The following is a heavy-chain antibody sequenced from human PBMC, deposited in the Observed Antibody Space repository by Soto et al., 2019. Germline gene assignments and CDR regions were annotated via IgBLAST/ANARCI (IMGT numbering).Heavy chain of an antibody. J-gene: IGHJ6*02. D-gene: IGHD3-22*01. CDR1: GGSISSSSYY. CDR2: IYYSGST. Sequence: QLQLQESGPGLVKPSETLSLTCTVSGGSISSSSYYWGWIRQPPGKGLEWIGSIYYSGSTYYNPPLKRRVTISVDTSKNQFSLKLSAVTAADTAVYYCARRLYYDSSGFEGGGMDVWGQGTTVTVSS. V-gene: IGHV4-39*01. CDR3: ARRLYYDSSGFEGGGMDV.